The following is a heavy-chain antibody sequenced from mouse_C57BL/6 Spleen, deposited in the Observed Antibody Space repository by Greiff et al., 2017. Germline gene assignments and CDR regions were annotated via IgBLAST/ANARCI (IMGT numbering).Heavy chain of an antibody. Sequence: VQLQQPGAELVKPGASVKLSCKASGYTFTSYWMHWVKQRPGRGLEWIGRIDPNSGGTKYNEKFKSKATLTVDKTSSTAYMQLSSLTSEDSAVYYCARQGPLIWNYLGYFDYWGQGTTLTVSS. D-gene: IGHD2-1*01. CDR1: GYTFTSYW. CDR2: IDPNSGGT. V-gene: IGHV1-72*01. J-gene: IGHJ2*01. CDR3: ARQGPLIWNYLGYFDY.